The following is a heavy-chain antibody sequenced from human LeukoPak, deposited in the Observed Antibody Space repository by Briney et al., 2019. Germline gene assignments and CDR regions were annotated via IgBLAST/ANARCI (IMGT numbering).Heavy chain of an antibody. V-gene: IGHV3-30-3*01. J-gene: IGHJ4*02. D-gene: IGHD6-13*01. CDR1: GFTFSSYW. CDR2: ISSDGSNK. CDR3: ATYRSMWSSFDY. Sequence: PGGSLRLSCAASGFTFSSYWVDWVRQAPGKGLEWVAVISSDGSNKYYADSVKGRFTISRDDSKNTLYLQMNSLRAEDTAVYYCATYRSMWSSFDYWGRGTLATVSS.